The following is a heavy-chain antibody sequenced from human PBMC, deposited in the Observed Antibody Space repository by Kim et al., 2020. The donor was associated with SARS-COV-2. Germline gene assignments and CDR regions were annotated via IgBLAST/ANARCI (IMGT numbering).Heavy chain of an antibody. V-gene: IGHV3-23*01. CDR2: ITSGATT. CDR3: AKVTEDY. Sequence: GGSLRLSCVAFGFSFSTAGLGWVRQAPGKGLEWVSTITSGATTYYADSVRGRLTISRDNSKNTLYLQMNSLRAEDTAIYYCAKVTEDYWGQGTLVTVSS. J-gene: IGHJ4*02. CDR1: GFSFSTAG.